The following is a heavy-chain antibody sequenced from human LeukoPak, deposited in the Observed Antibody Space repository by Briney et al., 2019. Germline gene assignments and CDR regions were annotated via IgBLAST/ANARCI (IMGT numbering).Heavy chain of an antibody. D-gene: IGHD5-12*01. J-gene: IGHJ4*02. CDR3: AKGAYDYIEIAYLDF. Sequence: KPGGSLRLSYVASGFSFNNYAINSVRQAPGKGLGWDSLIIGSSGSIFYADSVKGRFTISRDKAKNTLYLQMNSLRAEDTAVYYCAKGAYDYIEIAYLDFWGQGSLVTVSS. CDR1: GFSFNNYA. CDR2: IIGSSGSI. V-gene: IGHV3-23*01.